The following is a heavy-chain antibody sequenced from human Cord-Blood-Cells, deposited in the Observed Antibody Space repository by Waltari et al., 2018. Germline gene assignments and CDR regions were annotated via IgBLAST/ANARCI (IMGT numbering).Heavy chain of an antibody. CDR1: GGTFSSYA. CDR3: ARERDSGYDDAFDI. CDR2: IIPMLCTA. D-gene: IGHD5-12*01. J-gene: IGHJ3*02. Sequence: QVQLVQSGAEVKKPGSSVKVSCKASGGTFSSYAISWVRQAPGQGLEWMGGIIPMLCTASYAQKFQGRVTITADESTSTAYVELSSLRSEDTAVYYCARERDSGYDDAFDIWGQGTMVTVSS. V-gene: IGHV1-69*01.